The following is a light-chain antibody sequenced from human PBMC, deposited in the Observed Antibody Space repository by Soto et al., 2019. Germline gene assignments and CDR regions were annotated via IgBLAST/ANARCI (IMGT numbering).Light chain of an antibody. CDR3: QQCYDTPPT. CDR1: QSVLHSSNNKMY. V-gene: IGKV4-1*01. CDR2: WAS. J-gene: IGKJ1*01. Sequence: DIVMTQSPDSLAVSLGERATINCKSSQSVLHSSNNKMYLAWYQQKPGQPPKLLIYWASIRESGVPDRISGSGSGTDFTLTIGSLQAEDVAVYYCQQCYDTPPTFGQGTKVEIK.